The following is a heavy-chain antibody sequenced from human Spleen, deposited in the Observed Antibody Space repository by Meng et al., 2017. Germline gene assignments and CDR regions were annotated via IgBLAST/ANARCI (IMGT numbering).Heavy chain of an antibody. CDR3: ARVFGPNYYDSSGYEDY. Sequence: ASVKVSCKASGYTFTGYYMHWVRQAPGQGLEWMGWINPNSGGTNYAQKFQGRVTMTRDTSISTAYMELSRLRSDDTAVYYCARVFGPNYYDSSGYEDYWGQGTLVTVSS. CDR1: GYTFTGYY. J-gene: IGHJ4*02. CDR2: INPNSGGT. V-gene: IGHV1-2*02. D-gene: IGHD3-22*01.